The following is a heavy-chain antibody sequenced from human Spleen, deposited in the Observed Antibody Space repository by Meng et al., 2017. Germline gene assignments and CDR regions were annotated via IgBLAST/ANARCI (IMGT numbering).Heavy chain of an antibody. J-gene: IGHJ3*02. Sequence: QVQLVQCGAEVKEPGSSVKVSCKASGGTFTRYSVSWVRQAPGRGLEWMGRINPNSGDTNYAQKFHSRVTMTRDTSISTGYLELSWLRSDDTVVYYCTRGFYDRAEEAFDIWGQGAMVTVSS. V-gene: IGHV1-2*05. CDR1: GGTFTRYS. CDR3: TRGFYDRAEEAFDI. CDR2: INPNSGDT. D-gene: IGHD5/OR15-5a*01.